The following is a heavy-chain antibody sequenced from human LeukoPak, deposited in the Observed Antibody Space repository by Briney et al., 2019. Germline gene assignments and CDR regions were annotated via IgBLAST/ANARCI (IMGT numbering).Heavy chain of an antibody. CDR1: GFTFSSYG. D-gene: IGHD1-1*01. J-gene: IGHJ4*02. CDR3: GKFPTLENYFDY. Sequence: GRSLRLSCAASGFTFSSYGMHWVRQAPGKGLEWVAVISYDGSNKYYADSVKGRFTISRDNSKNTLYLQMNSLRAEDTAVYYCGKFPTLENYFDYWGQGTLVTVSS. V-gene: IGHV3-30*18. CDR2: ISYDGSNK.